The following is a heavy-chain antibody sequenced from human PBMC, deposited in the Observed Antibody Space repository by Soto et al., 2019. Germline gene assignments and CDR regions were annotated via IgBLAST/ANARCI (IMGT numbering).Heavy chain of an antibody. CDR3: AYIIRGLPGLRN. D-gene: IGHD3-9*01. V-gene: IGHV2-5*02. Sequence: QITLKESGPTLVKPTQTLTLTCTFSGFSLSTTGMGLGWIRQPPGKALEWLALIYLDDGERYRPSLKSRLTISKETAKNQVVLTMTNMDPVDKGTYYGAYIIRGLPGLRNWCQGTRVTFSS. J-gene: IGHJ4*02. CDR1: GFSLSTTGMG. CDR2: IYLDDGE.